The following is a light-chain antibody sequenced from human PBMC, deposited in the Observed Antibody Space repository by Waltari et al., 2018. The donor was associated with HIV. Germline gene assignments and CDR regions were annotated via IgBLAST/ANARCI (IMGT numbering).Light chain of an antibody. CDR3: QQYGNWPHN. Sequence: EIVMTQSPATLSVTPGERATISCRASQNVDINLAWYQHKPGQPPRLLIFGAATRATDIPARFSAGGSGTDFTLTIYSLQSEDSATYYCQQYGNWPHNFGGGTKLEIK. CDR1: QNVDIN. V-gene: IGKV3-15*01. J-gene: IGKJ4*01. CDR2: GAA.